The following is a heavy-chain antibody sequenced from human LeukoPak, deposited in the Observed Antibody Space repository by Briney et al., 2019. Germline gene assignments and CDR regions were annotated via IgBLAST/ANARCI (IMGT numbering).Heavy chain of an antibody. Sequence: ASVKVSCKTSGGAFSSYDISWLRQAPGQGLEWMGGITPIFGTANYAQKFQGRVTITAVESMSTAYMELSSLRSEDTAVYYCATYCSSTSCYWFDPWGQGTLVTVSS. J-gene: IGHJ5*02. V-gene: IGHV1-69*13. D-gene: IGHD2-2*01. CDR2: ITPIFGTA. CDR3: ATYCSSTSCYWFDP. CDR1: GGAFSSYD.